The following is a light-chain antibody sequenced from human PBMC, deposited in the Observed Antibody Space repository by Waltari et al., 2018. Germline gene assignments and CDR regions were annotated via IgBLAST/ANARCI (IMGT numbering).Light chain of an antibody. CDR1: QAIRND. J-gene: IGKJ1*01. V-gene: IGKV1-6*01. CDR2: AAS. Sequence: AIQMTQSPSSLSASVGDSVTITCRASQAIRNDLGWYQQTPGRAPKLLIFAASSLQSGVPSRFSGSGSGTDFTLTITSLQPEDFATYYCQEYNSAPRRTFGQGTKVEIK. CDR3: QEYNSAPRRT.